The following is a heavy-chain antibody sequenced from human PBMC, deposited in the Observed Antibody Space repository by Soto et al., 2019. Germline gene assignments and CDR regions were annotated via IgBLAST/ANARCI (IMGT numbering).Heavy chain of an antibody. Sequence: EVQLLESGGGLVQPGGSLRLTCVGSGFTFRNQDMRWVRQAPGKGLEWVSGISGRGGVKYYADSVKGRFTISRDNSKNTLYLQIDSLRANDTAVYYCAKDRRFRSYYNSAGHYNGWGQGALVTVSS. CDR2: ISGRGGVK. CDR3: AKDRRFRSYYNSAGHYNG. V-gene: IGHV3-23*01. D-gene: IGHD3-10*01. J-gene: IGHJ4*02. CDR1: GFTFRNQD.